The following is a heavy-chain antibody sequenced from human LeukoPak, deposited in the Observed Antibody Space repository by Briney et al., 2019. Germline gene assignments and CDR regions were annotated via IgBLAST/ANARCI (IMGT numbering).Heavy chain of an antibody. Sequence: GGFPKLSFAASGFTFSSYGMHLVRQAPGKGLEWVAVISYDGSNKYYADSVKGRFTISRDNSKNTLYLQMNSLRAEDTAVYYCAKATWGEIDYWGQGTLVTVSS. J-gene: IGHJ4*02. V-gene: IGHV3-30*18. CDR1: GFTFSSYG. D-gene: IGHD3-16*01. CDR3: AKATWGEIDY. CDR2: ISYDGSNK.